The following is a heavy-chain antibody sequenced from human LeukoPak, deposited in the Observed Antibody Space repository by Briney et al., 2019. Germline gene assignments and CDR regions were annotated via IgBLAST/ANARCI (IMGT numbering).Heavy chain of an antibody. Sequence: GGSLRLSCTASGFIFNTFGMHWVRQAPGKGLEWVAVIRYDGVKQYYADSVKGRFTIARDDSKNTLSLQMNSLRDEDTAVYYCARDSYAGGWNSFDYWGQGTLVTVSS. D-gene: IGHD1/OR15-1a*01. CDR2: IRYDGVKQ. V-gene: IGHV3-33*01. J-gene: IGHJ4*02. CDR1: GFIFNTFG. CDR3: ARDSYAGGWNSFDY.